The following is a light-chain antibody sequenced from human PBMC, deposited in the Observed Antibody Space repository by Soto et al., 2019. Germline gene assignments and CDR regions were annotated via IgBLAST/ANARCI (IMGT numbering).Light chain of an antibody. V-gene: IGKV3-20*01. CDR2: GAS. CDR3: QQYGSSGT. Sequence: EILFTQSPGTLSLSPGERATLSCRASQSVSNNYLAWYQQKPGQAPRLLIYGASNTATGIPDRLSGSGSGTDFTLTIRRLEPEDSAVYYCQQYGSSGTFGQGTKVDIK. J-gene: IGKJ1*01. CDR1: QSVSNNY.